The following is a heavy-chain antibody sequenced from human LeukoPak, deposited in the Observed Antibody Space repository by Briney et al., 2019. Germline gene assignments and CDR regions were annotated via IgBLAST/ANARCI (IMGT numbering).Heavy chain of an antibody. CDR2: ISASGDYT. V-gene: IGHV3-23*01. D-gene: IGHD6-19*01. CDR1: GFTFSSYG. CDR3: AKEAGSGWSYFDC. Sequence: PGGSLRLSCAASGFTFSSYGMSWVRQAPGKGLEWVSGISASGDYTYYADSVRGRFTVSRDSSKNTLYLQVDSLRADDTAVYSCAKEAGSGWSYFDCWGQGTLVTVSS. J-gene: IGHJ4*02.